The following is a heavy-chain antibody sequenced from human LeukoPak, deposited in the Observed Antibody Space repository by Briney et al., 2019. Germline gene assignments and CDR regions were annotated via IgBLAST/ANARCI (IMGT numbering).Heavy chain of an antibody. CDR1: CGSISSYC. CDR3: ARAGGYSYGP. CDR2: ICYIGIT. V-gene: IGHV4-59*01. J-gene: IGHJ4*02. Sequence: SQTLSLTYTVACGSISSYCWSWIRQPPGKGLEWIGYICYIGITNYNPSLKSRATISVDTSKNQFSLNLSSITSAQTTVSYCARAGGYSYGPWGQGTLVTVSS. D-gene: IGHD5-18*01.